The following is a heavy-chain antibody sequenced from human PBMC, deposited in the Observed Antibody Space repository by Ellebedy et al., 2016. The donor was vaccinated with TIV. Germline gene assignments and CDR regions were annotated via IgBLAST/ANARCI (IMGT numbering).Heavy chain of an antibody. J-gene: IGHJ5*02. D-gene: IGHD2-15*01. CDR2: ISYAGSNK. V-gene: IGHV3-30*14. CDR1: GFPFSSYA. CDR3: AREVVAATPMGWFDP. Sequence: GESLKISCAASGFPFSSYAMHWVRQAPGKGLEWVAVISYAGSNKYYADSVKGRFTISRDNSKNTLYLQMTNLGAEDTAGYYGAREVVAATPMGWFDPWGQGTLVTGSS.